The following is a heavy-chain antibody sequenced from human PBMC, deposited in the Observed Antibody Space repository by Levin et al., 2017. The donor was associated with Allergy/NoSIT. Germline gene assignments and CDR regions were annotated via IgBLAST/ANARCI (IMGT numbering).Heavy chain of an antibody. CDR2: INPNSGGT. CDR3: ARGPNWNYLSL. Sequence: GESLKISCKASGYTFTGYYMHWVRQAPGQGLEWMGWINPNSGGTNYAQKFQGRVTMTRDTSISTAYMELSRLRSDDTAVYYCARGPNWNYLSLWGQGTLVTVSS. D-gene: IGHD1-7*01. J-gene: IGHJ4*02. CDR1: GYTFTGYY. V-gene: IGHV1-2*02.